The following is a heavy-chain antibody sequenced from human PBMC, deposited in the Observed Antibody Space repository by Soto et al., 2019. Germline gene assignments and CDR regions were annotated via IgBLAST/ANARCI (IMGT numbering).Heavy chain of an antibody. Sequence: GGSLSLSCAASGFPFSSYGMHWVRQAPGKGLEWVAVISYDGSNKYYADSVKGRFTISRDNSKNTLYLQMNSLRAEDTAVYYCAKDAESYSSGWYRNYYYYYGMDVRGQGTTVTVSS. CDR1: GFPFSSYG. V-gene: IGHV3-30*18. CDR2: ISYDGSNK. J-gene: IGHJ6*02. CDR3: AKDAESYSSGWYRNYYYYYGMDV. D-gene: IGHD6-19*01.